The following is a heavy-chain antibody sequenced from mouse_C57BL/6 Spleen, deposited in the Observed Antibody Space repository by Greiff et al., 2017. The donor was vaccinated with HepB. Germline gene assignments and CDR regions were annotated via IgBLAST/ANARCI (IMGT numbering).Heavy chain of an antibody. V-gene: IGHV14-3*01. D-gene: IGHD1-1*01. CDR2: IDPANGNT. CDR1: GFTIKNTY. J-gene: IGHJ2*01. Sequence: EVQLVQSVAELVRPGASVKLSCTASGFTIKNTYMHWVKQRPEQGLEWIGRIDPANGNTKYDPKFQGKATLTADPSSNTAYLQLSSLTSEDTAIYYCARRGDYGSFDYWGQGTTVTVSS. CDR3: ARRGDYGSFDY.